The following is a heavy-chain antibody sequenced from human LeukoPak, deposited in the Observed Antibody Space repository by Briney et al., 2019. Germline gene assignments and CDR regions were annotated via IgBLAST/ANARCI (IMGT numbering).Heavy chain of an antibody. CDR3: AREGNWNYNWFDP. Sequence: ASVKVSCKASGGTFSSYAISWVRRAPGQGLEWMGGIIPIFGTANYAQKFQGRVTITTDESTSTAYMELSSLRSEDTAVYYCAREGNWNYNWFDPWGQGTLVTVSS. V-gene: IGHV1-69*05. J-gene: IGHJ5*02. CDR1: GGTFSSYA. D-gene: IGHD1-7*01. CDR2: IIPIFGTA.